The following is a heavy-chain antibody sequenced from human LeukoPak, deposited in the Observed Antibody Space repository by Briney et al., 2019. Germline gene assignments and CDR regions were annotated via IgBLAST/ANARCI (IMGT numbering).Heavy chain of an antibody. D-gene: IGHD6-13*01. CDR3: ARDLVGAILGQQLEEDDY. CDR1: GFTFSSYS. Sequence: GGSLRLSCAASGFTFSSYSMNWVRQAPGKGLEWVSYISSSSSTIYYADSVKGRFTISRDNAKNSLYLQMNSLRAEDTAVYYCARDLVGAILGQQLEEDDYWGQGTLVTVSS. J-gene: IGHJ4*02. CDR2: ISSSSSTI. V-gene: IGHV3-48*01.